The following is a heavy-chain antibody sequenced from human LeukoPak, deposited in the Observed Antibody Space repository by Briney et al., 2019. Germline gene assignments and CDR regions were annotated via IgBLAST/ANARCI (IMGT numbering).Heavy chain of an antibody. J-gene: IGHJ3*02. CDR3: ARDSPYSSGWRDAFDI. CDR1: GYSFTNYW. CDR2: IYPGDADT. Sequence: GESLKISCQGSGYSFTNYWIGWVRQMPGKGLEWMGIIYPGDADTRYSPSFQGQVTISADKSISTAYLQWSSLKASDTAMYYCARDSPYSSGWRDAFDIWGQGTMVTVSS. V-gene: IGHV5-51*01. D-gene: IGHD6-19*01.